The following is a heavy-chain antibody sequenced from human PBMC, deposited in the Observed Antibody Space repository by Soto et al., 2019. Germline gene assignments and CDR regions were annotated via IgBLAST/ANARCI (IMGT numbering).Heavy chain of an antibody. V-gene: IGHV4-30-4*01. CDR3: ARGARASYIWFDP. D-gene: IGHD3-16*01. Sequence: QVQLQESGPGLVKPSQTLSLTCTVSGGSISSGDYYWSWIRQPPGKGLEWIGYIYYSGSTYYNPSLKSLFTISVETSKNQFSLKLSSVTAADTAVYYCARGARASYIWFDPWGQGTLVTVSS. CDR1: GGSISSGDYY. J-gene: IGHJ5*02. CDR2: IYYSGST.